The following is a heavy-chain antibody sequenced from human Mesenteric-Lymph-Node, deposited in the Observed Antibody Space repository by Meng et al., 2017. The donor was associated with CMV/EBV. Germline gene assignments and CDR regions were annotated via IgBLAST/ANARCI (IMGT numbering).Heavy chain of an antibody. J-gene: IGHJ5*02. Sequence: SETLSLTCSVSGGSFTTNNYYWTWIRQSPEKGLEWIGEINHSGSTNYNPSLRSRVTISVDTSKTQFSLKMTSVTAADTAVYYCRTLNWFDPWGQGTLVTVSS. CDR3: RTLNWFDP. V-gene: IGHV4-34*01. CDR2: INHSGST. CDR1: GGSFTTNNYY.